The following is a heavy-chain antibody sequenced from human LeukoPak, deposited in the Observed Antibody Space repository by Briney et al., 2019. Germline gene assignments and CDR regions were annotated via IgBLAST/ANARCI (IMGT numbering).Heavy chain of an antibody. CDR3: AREYSSSWYTRFDP. CDR1: GFIFSSYW. J-gene: IGHJ5*02. V-gene: IGHV3-21*01. CDR2: ISSSSSYI. D-gene: IGHD6-13*01. Sequence: KTGGSLRLSCVASGFIFSSYWMSWVRQAPGKGLEWVSSISSSSSYIYYADSVKGRFTISRDNAKNSLYLQMNSLRAEDTAVYYCAREYSSSWYTRFDPWGQGTLVTVSS.